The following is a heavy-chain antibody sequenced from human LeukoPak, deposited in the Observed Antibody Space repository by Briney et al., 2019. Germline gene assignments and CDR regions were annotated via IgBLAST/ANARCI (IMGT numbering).Heavy chain of an antibody. CDR2: ISYDGSNK. V-gene: IGHV3-30*18. CDR1: GFTFSSYA. Sequence: GGSLRLSCSASGFTFSSYAMHWVRQAPGKGLEWGAVISYDGSNKYYADSVKGRFTISRDSSKNTLYLQMNSLRAEDTAIYYCAKPYGGNSGVCDYWGQGTLVTVSS. J-gene: IGHJ4*02. CDR3: AKPYGGNSGVCDY. D-gene: IGHD4-23*01.